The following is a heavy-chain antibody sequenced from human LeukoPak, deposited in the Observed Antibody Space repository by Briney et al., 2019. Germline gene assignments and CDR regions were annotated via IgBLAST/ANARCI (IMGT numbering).Heavy chain of an antibody. CDR3: ARGRIAYYGMDV. D-gene: IGHD2-21*01. V-gene: IGHV6-1*01. CDR2: TYYRSKWYN. CDR1: GDSVSRNSVA. Sequence: SQTLSLTCAISGDSVSRNSVAWNWIRQSPSRGLEWLGRTYYRSKWYNDFAISVTSRITINPDTSKNQFSLQLSSVTPEDTAVYYCARGRIAYYGMDVWGQGTTVTVSS. J-gene: IGHJ6*02.